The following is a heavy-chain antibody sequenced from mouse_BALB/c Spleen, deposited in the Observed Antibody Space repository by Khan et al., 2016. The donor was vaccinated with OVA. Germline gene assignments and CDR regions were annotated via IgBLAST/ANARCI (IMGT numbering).Heavy chain of an antibody. J-gene: IGHJ3*01. V-gene: IGHV1-9*01. CDR1: GYTFSSYW. CDR2: IFPGSVST. Sequence: VQLQESGGDLMKPGASVKISCKATGYTFSSYWIEWVKQRPGHGLEWIGQIFPGSVSTTYNEKFKGKATFTADTSSNTAYMQLSSLTSEDSAVYYCARGGYGGFAYWGQGTLFTVSA. D-gene: IGHD2-2*01. CDR3: ARGGYGGFAY.